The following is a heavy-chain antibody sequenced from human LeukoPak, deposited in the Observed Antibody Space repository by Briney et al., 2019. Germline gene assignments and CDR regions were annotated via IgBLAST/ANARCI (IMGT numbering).Heavy chain of an antibody. Sequence: ASEKVSCKASGYTFTGYFMHWVRQAPGQGVEWMGWINPNSGGTNYAQKFQGRVTMTRDTSISTAYMELSRPRSDDTAVYYCARGVSITIFGVVIEPPWFDPWGQGTLVTVSS. V-gene: IGHV1-2*02. CDR3: ARGVSITIFGVVIEPPWFDP. J-gene: IGHJ5*02. CDR2: INPNSGGT. CDR1: GYTFTGYF. D-gene: IGHD3-3*01.